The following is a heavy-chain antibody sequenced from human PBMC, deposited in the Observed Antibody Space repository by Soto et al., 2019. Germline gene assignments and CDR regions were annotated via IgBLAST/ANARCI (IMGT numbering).Heavy chain of an antibody. CDR2: IYPGDSDT. D-gene: IGHD2-21*02. CDR1: GYSFTSYW. J-gene: IGHJ6*02. Sequence: EVQLVQSGAEVKKPGESLKISCKGSGYSFTSYWIGWVRQMPGKGLEWMGIIYPGDSDTRYSPSFQGQVTISADKSISTAYLQWSSLKASDTATYYCARARGDYYYYYGMDVWGQGTTVTVSS. CDR3: ARARGDYYYYYGMDV. V-gene: IGHV5-51*01.